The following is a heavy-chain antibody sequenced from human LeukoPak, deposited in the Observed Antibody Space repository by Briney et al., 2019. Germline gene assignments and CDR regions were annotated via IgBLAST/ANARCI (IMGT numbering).Heavy chain of an antibody. D-gene: IGHD4-23*01. CDR1: GGSISSSSYY. CDR2: IYDSGIA. Sequence: HPSETLSLTCTVSGGSISSSSYYWGWIRQPPGKGLEWIGSIYDSGIAFYNPSLKSRVTMSVDTSKNHFFLNLRSVTAADTAVYYCARDNSVEDTAWWFDPWGQGTLVTVSS. V-gene: IGHV4-39*07. CDR3: ARDNSVEDTAWWFDP. J-gene: IGHJ5*02.